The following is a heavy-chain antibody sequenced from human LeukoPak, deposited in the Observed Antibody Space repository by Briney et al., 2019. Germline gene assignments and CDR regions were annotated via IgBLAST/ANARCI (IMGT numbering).Heavy chain of an antibody. D-gene: IGHD2-2*01. Sequence: SETLSLTCAVYGGSFSGYYWSWIRQPPGKGLEWMGEINHSGSTNYNPSLTSRVTISVDTYKNQFSRKLSYVTAADTAVYYCARGGGCSSTSCYAGGVNWFDPWGQGTLVTVSS. V-gene: IGHV4-34*01. CDR1: GGSFSGYY. CDR3: ARGGGCSSTSCYAGGVNWFDP. J-gene: IGHJ5*02. CDR2: INHSGST.